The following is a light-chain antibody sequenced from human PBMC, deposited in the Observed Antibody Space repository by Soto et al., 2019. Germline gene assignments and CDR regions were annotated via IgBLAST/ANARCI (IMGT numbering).Light chain of an antibody. CDR3: SSYTSSSTPLYV. J-gene: IGLJ1*01. CDR1: SSDVGGYNY. CDR2: DVS. V-gene: IGLV2-14*01. Sequence: QSVLTQPASVSGSPGQSITISCTGTSSDVGGYNYVSWYQQHPGKAPKLMIYDVSNRPSGVSNRFSGSKSGNTASLTISWLQAEDEADYYCSSYTSSSTPLYVFGTGTKLTAL.